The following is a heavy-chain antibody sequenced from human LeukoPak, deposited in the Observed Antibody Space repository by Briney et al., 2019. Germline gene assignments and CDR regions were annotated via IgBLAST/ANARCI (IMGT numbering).Heavy chain of an antibody. J-gene: IGHJ4*02. CDR2: IRYDGSDK. D-gene: IGHD2-15*01. CDR3: AKRGYCSGGSCYSIDY. V-gene: IGHV3-30*02. Sequence: GGSLRLSCAASGFTFSNYGMHWVRQAPGKGLEWVAFIRYDGSDKYYADSVKGRFTISRDNSKNTLYLQMNSLRAEDTAVYYCAKRGYCSGGSCYSIDYWGQGSLVTVSS. CDR1: GFTFSNYG.